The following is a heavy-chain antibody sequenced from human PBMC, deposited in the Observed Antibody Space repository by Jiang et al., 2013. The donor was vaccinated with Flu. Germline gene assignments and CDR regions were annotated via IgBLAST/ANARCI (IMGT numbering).Heavy chain of an antibody. J-gene: IGHJ4*02. V-gene: IGHV6-1*01. Sequence: QTLSLTCAISGDSVSTYSGTWNWIRQSPLRGLEWLGRTHYRSKWFTDYADSVKGRITIYPDTSSNHFSLDLTSVSPDDAAVYFCAKAVDETNLAGFDYWGQGSLVTVSS. CDR2: THYRSKWFT. CDR3: AKAVDETNLAGFDY. D-gene: IGHD2-8*01. CDR1: GDSVSTYSGT.